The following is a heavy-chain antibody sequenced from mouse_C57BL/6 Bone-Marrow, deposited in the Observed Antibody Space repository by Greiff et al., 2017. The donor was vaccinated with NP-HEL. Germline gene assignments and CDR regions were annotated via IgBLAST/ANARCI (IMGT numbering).Heavy chain of an antibody. CDR2: FYPGSGSL. V-gene: IGHV1-62-2*01. CDR1: GYTFTEYT. D-gene: IGHD1-1*01. Sequence: QVQLKESGAELVKPGASVKLSCKASGYTFTEYTIHWVKQRSGQGLEWIGWFYPGSGSLKYNEKFKDKATLTADKSSSTVYMELIRLTSEDSAVYFCARHGVAYYYGSIYYFDYWGQGTTLTVSS. CDR3: ARHGVAYYYGSIYYFDY. J-gene: IGHJ2*01.